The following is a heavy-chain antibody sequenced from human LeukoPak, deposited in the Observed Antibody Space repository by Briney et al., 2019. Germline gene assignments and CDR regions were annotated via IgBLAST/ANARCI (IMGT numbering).Heavy chain of an antibody. CDR2: INPNSGGT. V-gene: IGHV1-2*02. CDR1: GYTFTGYY. J-gene: IGHJ5*02. D-gene: IGHD6-13*01. Sequence: ASVKVSCKASGYTFTGYYMHWVRQAPGQGLEWMGWINPNSGGTNYAQKFQGRVTMTRDTSVSTAYMELSRLRSDDTAVYYCARDASQLVLGWFDPWGQGTLVTVSS. CDR3: ARDASQLVLGWFDP.